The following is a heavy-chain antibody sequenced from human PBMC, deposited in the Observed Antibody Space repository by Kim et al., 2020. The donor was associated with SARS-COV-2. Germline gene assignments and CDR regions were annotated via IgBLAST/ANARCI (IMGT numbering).Heavy chain of an antibody. D-gene: IGHD1-26*01. J-gene: IGHJ6*02. CDR2: IKSKSDGGTA. V-gene: IGHV3-15*01. CDR1: GFTFSNAW. Sequence: GGSLRLSCAASGFTFSNAWMSWVRQAPGKGLEWVGHIKSKSDGGTADYAAPVKGRFTISRDDSKNTLYLQVNSLKTEDTAVYYCTTAYSGSYLSHYYYAMDVCGQGTTVTVSS. CDR3: TTAYSGSYLSHYYYAMDV.